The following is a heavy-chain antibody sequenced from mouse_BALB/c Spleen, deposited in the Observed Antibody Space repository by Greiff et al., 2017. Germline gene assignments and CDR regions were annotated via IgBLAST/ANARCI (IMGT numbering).Heavy chain of an antibody. D-gene: IGHD1-1*01. CDR1: GYTFTSYW. Sequence: QVQLQQPGAELVKPGAPVKLSCKASGYTFTSYWMNWVKQRPGRGLEWIGRIDPSDSETHYNQKFKDKATLTVDKSSSTAYIQLSSLTSEDSAVYYCARGGYYGSSYIDYWGEGTTLTVSS. V-gene: IGHV1-69*02. J-gene: IGHJ2*01. CDR2: IDPSDSET. CDR3: ARGGYYGSSYIDY.